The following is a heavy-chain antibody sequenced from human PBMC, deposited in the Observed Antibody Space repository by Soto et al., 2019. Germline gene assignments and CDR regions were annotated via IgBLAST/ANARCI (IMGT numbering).Heavy chain of an antibody. J-gene: IGHJ4*02. CDR2: IYPGDSTV. CDR3: ARHTSDRYGPDY. Sequence: GESLKISCQGSGYSFISYWIGWVRQMPGKGLELMGVIYPGDSTVRYSPSFQGQVTISVDKSISTAYLQWSSLKPSDTAMYYCARHTSDRYGPDYWGQGTQVTVSS. D-gene: IGHD5-18*01. CDR1: GYSFISYW. V-gene: IGHV5-51*01.